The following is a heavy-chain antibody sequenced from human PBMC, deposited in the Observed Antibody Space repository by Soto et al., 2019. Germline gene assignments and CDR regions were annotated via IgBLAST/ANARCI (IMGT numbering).Heavy chain of an antibody. CDR1: GYIFSNYG. D-gene: IGHD6-13*01. V-gene: IGHV1-18*01. Sequence: QVQLVQSGAEVKKPGASVKVSCKASGYIFSNYGISWVRQAPGQGPEWMGWISGYNGDTNYAQTLQGRGTMTTDTSTSTAYMELRSLRSDDTAVYYCARGGSSWSAEYYQHWGQGTLVIVSS. CDR3: ARGGSSWSAEYYQH. CDR2: ISGYNGDT. J-gene: IGHJ1*01.